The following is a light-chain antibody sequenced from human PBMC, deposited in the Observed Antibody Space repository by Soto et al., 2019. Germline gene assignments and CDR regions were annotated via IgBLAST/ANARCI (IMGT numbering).Light chain of an antibody. CDR3: QQYNDYSWT. CDR2: KAS. V-gene: IGKV1-5*03. J-gene: IGKJ1*01. Sequence: IHMTLSPSTLSGSVGYRDTIICRASQGIDTSLAWYQQKKGKAPKLLIYKASTLEIGVPSRFSGSGYGTEFNLTISSLQPDDVAIYYCQQYNDYSWTFGQGTKVDIK. CDR1: QGIDTS.